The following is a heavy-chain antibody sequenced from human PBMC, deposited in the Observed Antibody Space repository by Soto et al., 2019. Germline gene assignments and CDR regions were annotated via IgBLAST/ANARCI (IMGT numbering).Heavy chain of an antibody. D-gene: IGHD2-2*01. V-gene: IGHV1-69*06. CDR1: GGTFSSYA. Sequence: SVKVSCKASGGTFSSYAISWVRQAPGQGLEWMGGIIPIFGTANYAQKFQGRVTITADKSTSTAYMELSSLRSEDTAVYYCARTERAVPAAVFDYWGQGTLVTVSS. CDR3: ARTERAVPAAVFDY. J-gene: IGHJ4*02. CDR2: IIPIFGTA.